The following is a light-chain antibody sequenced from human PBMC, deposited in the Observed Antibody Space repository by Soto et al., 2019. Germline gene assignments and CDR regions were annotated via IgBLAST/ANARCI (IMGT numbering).Light chain of an antibody. V-gene: IGKV1-39*01. CDR3: QQTYITPYT. CDR2: GSS. Sequence: DIQMTQSPSSLSVSVGDRVTITCRASQNIAGYLNWYQQKPGKAPELLIYGSSTLQSGVPSSFSGSGSGTDFTLTISSLQPEDCATYYCQQTYITPYTFGQGTNLEIK. J-gene: IGKJ2*01. CDR1: QNIAGY.